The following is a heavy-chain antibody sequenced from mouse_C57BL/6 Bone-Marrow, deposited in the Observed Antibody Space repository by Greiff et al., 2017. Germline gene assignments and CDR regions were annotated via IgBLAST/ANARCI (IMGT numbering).Heavy chain of an antibody. CDR3: ARVFPPWDAKLSDY. Sequence: EVQLQESGAELVRPGSSVKMSCKTSGYTFTSYGINWVKQRPGQGLEWIGYIYIGNGYTAYNEKFKGKATLTSDTSSSTAYMQLSSLTSEDSAIYFCARVFPPWDAKLSDYWGQGTTLTVSS. J-gene: IGHJ2*01. V-gene: IGHV1-58*01. CDR1: GYTFTSYG. CDR2: IYIGNGYT. D-gene: IGHD4-1*01.